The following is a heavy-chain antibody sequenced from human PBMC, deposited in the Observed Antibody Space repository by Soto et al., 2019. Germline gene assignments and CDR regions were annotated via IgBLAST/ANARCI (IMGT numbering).Heavy chain of an antibody. D-gene: IGHD4-17*01. Sequence: PGGSLRLSCAASGFTFSSYGMHWVRQAPGKGLEWVAVIWYDGSNKYYADSVKGRFTISRDNSKNTLYLQMNSLRAEDTAVYYCARDQQTTVTFDFDYWGQGTLVTVSS. CDR1: GFTFSSYG. CDR2: IWYDGSNK. V-gene: IGHV3-33*01. CDR3: ARDQQTTVTFDFDY. J-gene: IGHJ4*02.